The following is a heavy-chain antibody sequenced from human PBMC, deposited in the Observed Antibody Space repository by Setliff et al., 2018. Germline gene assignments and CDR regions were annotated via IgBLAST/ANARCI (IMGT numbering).Heavy chain of an antibody. V-gene: IGHV4-31*03. J-gene: IGHJ3*02. CDR1: GGSISSGGYY. Sequence: SETLSLTCTVSGGSISSGGYYWSWIRQHPGKGLEWIGYIYCSGSTYYNPSLKSRVTISVDTSKNQFSLKLSSVTAADTAVYYCARVSRQPPPVRAFDIWGQGTMVTVSS. CDR3: ARVSRQPPPVRAFDI. CDR2: IYCSGST. D-gene: IGHD1-1*01.